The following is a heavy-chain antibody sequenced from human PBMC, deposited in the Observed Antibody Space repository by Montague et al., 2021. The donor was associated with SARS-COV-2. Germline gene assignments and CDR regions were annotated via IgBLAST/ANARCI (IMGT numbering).Heavy chain of an antibody. J-gene: IGHJ4*02. D-gene: IGHD5-24*01. V-gene: IGHV3-48*03. CDR2: ITYNGETT. CDR3: ARVLATFNEEYHFDY. CDR1: GFRFSDYE. Sequence: SLRLSCAVSGFRFSDYEMTWVRQAPGKGLEWVSFITYNGETTYYADSVKGRFTISRDSAQNSLYLQMTGLRAEDTALYYCARVLATFNEEYHFDYWGQGTLVTVSS.